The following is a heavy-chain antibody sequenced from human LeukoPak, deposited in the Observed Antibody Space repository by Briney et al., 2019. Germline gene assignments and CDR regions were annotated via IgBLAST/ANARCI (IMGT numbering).Heavy chain of an antibody. CDR1: GGSISSGGYS. J-gene: IGHJ4*02. V-gene: IGHV4-30-2*01. CDR3: ARGGYYDSSGYYYRLGDYFDY. Sequence: PSGTLSLTCAVSGGSISSGGYSWSWIRQPPGKGLEWIGYIYHSGSTYYNPSLKSRVTISVDRSKNQFSLKLSSVTAADTAVYYCARGGYYDSSGYYYRLGDYFDYWGQGTLVTVSS. D-gene: IGHD3-22*01. CDR2: IYHSGST.